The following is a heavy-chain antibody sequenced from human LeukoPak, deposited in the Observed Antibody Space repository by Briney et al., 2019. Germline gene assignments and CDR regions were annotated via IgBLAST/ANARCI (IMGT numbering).Heavy chain of an antibody. CDR2: IYYSGSS. V-gene: IGHV4-39*01. J-gene: IGHJ5*02. Sequence: NPSETLSLTCTVSGGSISSSSYYWGWLRPPPGKGLEWFGSIYYSGSSYYSTSLKRRVATSVDTSKYQFSMKRSAVTAADTAVYYCARHAGAITMVRGVIGWFDPWGQGSLGTVSS. CDR3: ARHAGAITMVRGVIGWFDP. D-gene: IGHD3-10*01. CDR1: GGSISSSSYY.